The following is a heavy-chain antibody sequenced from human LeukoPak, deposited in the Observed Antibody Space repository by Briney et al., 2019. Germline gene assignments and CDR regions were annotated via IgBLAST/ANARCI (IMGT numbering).Heavy chain of an antibody. V-gene: IGHV3-7*03. CDR2: MNEYGSEI. Sequence: GGSLRLSCSVSGFIFRDFSMSWVRQAPGKGLEWVAKMNEYGSEIFYVDSVKGRFTISRDNGKNSLYLQMNSLRAEDTAVYYCAKDQATFVQWDAFDIWGQGTMVTVSS. CDR3: AKDQATFVQWDAFDI. D-gene: IGHD6-6*01. CDR1: GFIFRDFS. J-gene: IGHJ3*02.